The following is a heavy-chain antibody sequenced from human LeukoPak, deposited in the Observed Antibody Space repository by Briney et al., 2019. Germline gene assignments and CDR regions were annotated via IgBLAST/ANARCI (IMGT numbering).Heavy chain of an antibody. D-gene: IGHD2-2*01. V-gene: IGHV3-53*01. CDR3: ASMEPAAPKSYYFDY. CDR2: IYSDGTT. J-gene: IGHJ4*02. CDR1: GLTVSGNY. Sequence: PGGSLRLSCAASGLTVSGNYMSWVRQAPGKGLEWVSLIYSDGTTYYADSVRGRFTISRDNSKNTLYLQMNTLTAEDTAVYYCASMEPAAPKSYYFDYWGRGTLVTVSS.